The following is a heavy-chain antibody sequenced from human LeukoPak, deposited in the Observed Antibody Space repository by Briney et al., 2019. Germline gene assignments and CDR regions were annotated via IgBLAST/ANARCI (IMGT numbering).Heavy chain of an antibody. J-gene: IGHJ6*04. D-gene: IGHD4-17*01. V-gene: IGHV1-69*05. CDR3: ARGPLLTVTTTSMDV. CDR2: IIPIFGTA. Sequence: VASVKVSCKASGGTFSSYAISWVRQAPGQGLEWMGRIIPIFGTANYAQKFQGRVTITTDESTSTAYMELSSLRSEDTAVYYCARGPLLTVTTTSMDVWGKGTTVTVSS. CDR1: GGTFSSYA.